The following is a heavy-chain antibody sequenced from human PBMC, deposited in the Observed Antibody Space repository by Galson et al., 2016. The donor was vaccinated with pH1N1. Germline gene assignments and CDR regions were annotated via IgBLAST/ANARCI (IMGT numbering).Heavy chain of an antibody. J-gene: IGHJ4*02. CDR2: INPHSGGI. D-gene: IGHD3-10*02. CDR1: GYTFSGYY. Sequence: SVKVSCKASGYTFSGYYINWLRQAPGQGLEWLGWINPHSGGINYAQEFQGRVTMTSDTSITTAFLELSRLTSDDTAIYYCARYVQSDVSFDIWGQGALVTVSS. V-gene: IGHV1-2*02. CDR3: ARYVQSDVSFDI.